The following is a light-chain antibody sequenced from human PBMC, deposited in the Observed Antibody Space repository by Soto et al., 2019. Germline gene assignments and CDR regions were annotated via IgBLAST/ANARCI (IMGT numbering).Light chain of an antibody. CDR1: ENIRYY. Sequence: DIQMTQCPSSLSASVGDRFTITCRASENIRYYLNWYQQRPGKSPKLLLYASSSLQSGVPSRFSGSGSGTDFTLTISNLQPDDFATYYCQQSYNTPITFGQGTRLEI. J-gene: IGKJ5*01. CDR3: QQSYNTPIT. CDR2: ASS. V-gene: IGKV1-39*01.